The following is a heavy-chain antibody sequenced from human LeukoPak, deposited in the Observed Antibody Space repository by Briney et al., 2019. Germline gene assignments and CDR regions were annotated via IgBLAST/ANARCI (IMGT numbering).Heavy chain of an antibody. CDR3: ARVPYSSTWYYFDY. CDR1: GYTFTNYY. V-gene: IGHV1-46*01. CDR2: INPSGGST. D-gene: IGHD6-13*01. Sequence: ASVKVSCKASGYTFTNYYMHWVRQAPGQGLEWMGTINPSGGSTSNAQKFQGRVTMTRDTSTSTVCMELSSLRSEDTAVYYCARVPYSSTWYYFDYWGQGTLVTVSS. J-gene: IGHJ4*02.